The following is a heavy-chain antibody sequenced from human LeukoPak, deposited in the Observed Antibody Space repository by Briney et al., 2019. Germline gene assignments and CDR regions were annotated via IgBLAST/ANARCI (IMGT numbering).Heavy chain of an antibody. D-gene: IGHD6-13*01. CDR3: ARAKAAGTTTDWFDP. J-gene: IGHJ5*02. Sequence: SETLSHTCTVSGGSISSGGYYWSWIRQHPGKGLEWIGYIYYSGSTYYNPSLKSRVTISVDTSKNQFSLKLSSVTAADTAVYYCARAKAAGTTTDWFDPWGQGTLVTVSS. CDR2: IYYSGST. V-gene: IGHV4-31*03. CDR1: GGSISSGGYY.